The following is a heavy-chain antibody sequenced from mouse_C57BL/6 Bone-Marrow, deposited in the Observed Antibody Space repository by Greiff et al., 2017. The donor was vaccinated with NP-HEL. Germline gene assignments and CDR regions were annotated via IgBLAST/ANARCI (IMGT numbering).Heavy chain of an antibody. D-gene: IGHD4-1*01. J-gene: IGHJ2*01. V-gene: IGHV5-6*01. Sequence: EVKLVESGGDLVKPGGSLKLSCAASGFTFSSYGMSWVRQTPDKRLEWVATISSGGSYTYYPDSVKGRFTISRDNAKNTLYLQMSSLKSEDTAIYYCARHGGAHWDGYWGQGTTLTVSS. CDR2: ISSGGSYT. CDR1: GFTFSSYG. CDR3: ARHGGAHWDGY.